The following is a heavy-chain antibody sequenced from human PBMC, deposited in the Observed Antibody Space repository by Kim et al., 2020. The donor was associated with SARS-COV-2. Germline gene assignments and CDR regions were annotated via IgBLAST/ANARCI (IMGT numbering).Heavy chain of an antibody. Sequence: GGSLRLSCAASGFTFSNAWMSWVRQAPGKGLEWVGRIKSKTDGGTTDYAAPVKGRFTITRDDSKNTLYLQMNRLKTEDTAVYYCKVAARHYYYYGMDVWGQGTTVTVSS. J-gene: IGHJ6*02. V-gene: IGHV3-15*01. CDR1: GFTFSNAW. CDR3: KVAARHYYYYGMDV. D-gene: IGHD6-6*01. CDR2: IKSKTDGGTT.